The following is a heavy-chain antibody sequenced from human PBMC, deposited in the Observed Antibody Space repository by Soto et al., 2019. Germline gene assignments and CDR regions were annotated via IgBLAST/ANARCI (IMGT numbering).Heavy chain of an antibody. CDR1: LFTVSIYG. CDR2: IWYDGSNK. V-gene: IGHV3-33*06. J-gene: IGHJ5*02. D-gene: IGHD3-10*01. Sequence: GGSLRLSCSASLFTVSIYGMHWVRQAPGKGLEWVAVIWYDGSNKYYADSVKGRFTISRDNSRNTVYLQMNSLRGDDTALYYCVKNSGWFNTWGQGALVTVSS. CDR3: VKNSGWFNT.